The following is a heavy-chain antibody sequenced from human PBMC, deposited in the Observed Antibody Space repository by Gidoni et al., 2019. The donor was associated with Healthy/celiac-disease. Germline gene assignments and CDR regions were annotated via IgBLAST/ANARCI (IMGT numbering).Heavy chain of an antibody. J-gene: IGHJ4*02. CDR2: ISSSSSYI. CDR3: ARDRNNDYGDYAFDY. V-gene: IGHV3-21*01. Sequence: EVQLVESGGGLVKPGGSLRPSCAASGFTFSRYSMNWVRQAPGKGLEWVSSISSSSSYIYYADSVKGRFTISRDNAKNSLYLQMNSLRAEDTAVYYCARDRNNDYGDYAFDYWGQGTLVTVSS. CDR1: GFTFSRYS. D-gene: IGHD4-17*01.